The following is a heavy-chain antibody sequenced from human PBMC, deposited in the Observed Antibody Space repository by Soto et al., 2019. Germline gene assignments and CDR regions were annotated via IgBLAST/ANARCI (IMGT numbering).Heavy chain of an antibody. Sequence: QVQLVQSGAEVKKPGSSVKVSCKASGGTFSSYIINWVRQAPGQGLEWMGRIIPILDIVNYAQKFQGRVTITADKSTSTAYMELSGLRSEDTDVYYCAREDTLVDDTLDYWGQGTLVTVSS. CDR1: GGTFSSYI. CDR2: IIPILDIV. V-gene: IGHV1-69*08. D-gene: IGHD5-18*01. CDR3: AREDTLVDDTLDY. J-gene: IGHJ4*02.